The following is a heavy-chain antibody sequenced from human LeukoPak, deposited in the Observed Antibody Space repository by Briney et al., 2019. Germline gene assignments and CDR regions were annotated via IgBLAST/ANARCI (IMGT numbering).Heavy chain of an antibody. CDR1: GGSISSYY. V-gene: IGHV4-59*01. J-gene: IGHJ4*02. D-gene: IGHD3-22*01. CDR2: IYYSGST. CDR3: ARGISSGYYYLMPGSDY. Sequence: SETLSLTCTVSGGSISSYYWSWIRQPPGKGLEWIGYIYYSGSTNYNPSPKSRVTISADTSKNQFSLKLSSVTAADTAVYYCARGISSGYYYLMPGSDYWGQGTLVTVSS.